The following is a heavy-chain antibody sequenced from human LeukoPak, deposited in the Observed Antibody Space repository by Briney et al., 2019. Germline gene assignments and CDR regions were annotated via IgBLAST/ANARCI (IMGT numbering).Heavy chain of an antibody. J-gene: IGHJ4*02. Sequence: PGGSLRLSCAASGFTFSNYAMSWVRQAPGKGLEWVSNISGSGRGGATYYADSVKGRFTISRDNSKNTLYLQMNSLRVEDMAVYYCAKSGLNRFDYWGQGTLVTVSS. D-gene: IGHD2-15*01. CDR3: AKSGLNRFDY. V-gene: IGHV3-23*01. CDR2: ISGSGRGGAT. CDR1: GFTFSNYA.